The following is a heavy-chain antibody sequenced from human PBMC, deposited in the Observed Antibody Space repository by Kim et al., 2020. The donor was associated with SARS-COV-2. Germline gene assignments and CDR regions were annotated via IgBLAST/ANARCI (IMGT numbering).Heavy chain of an antibody. CDR3: AKVRRAVPTAASNY. CDR2: FSGTGDIT. CDR1: GFAFSSYA. J-gene: IGHJ4*02. D-gene: IGHD4-17*01. V-gene: IGHV3-23*01. Sequence: GGSLRLSCAASGFAFSSYAMSWVRQAPGKGLEWVSSFSGTGDITYYADSVKGRFTISSDNSKNTVFLQMNSLRAEDTAVYYCAKVRRAVPTAASNYWGQG.